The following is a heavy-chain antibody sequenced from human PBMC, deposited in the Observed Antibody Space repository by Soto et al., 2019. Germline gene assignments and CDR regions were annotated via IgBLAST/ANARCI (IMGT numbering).Heavy chain of an antibody. CDR2: ISSSSSYT. V-gene: IGHV3-21*01. J-gene: IGHJ3*02. CDR1: GFTFSSYS. Sequence: GGSLRLSCAASGFTFSSYSMNWVRQAPGKGLEWVSSISSSSSYTYYADSVKGRFTISRDNAKNSLYLQMNSLRAEDTAVYYCARDPISFDTWGQGTMVSVS. CDR3: ARDPISFDT.